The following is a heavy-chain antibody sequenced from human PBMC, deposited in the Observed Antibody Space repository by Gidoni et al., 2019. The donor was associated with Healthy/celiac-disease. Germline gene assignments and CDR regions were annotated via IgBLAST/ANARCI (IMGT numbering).Heavy chain of an antibody. Sequence: QVQLQQWGAGLLKPSETLSLTCALYGGSFSGYYWSWIRQPPGKGLEWIGEINHSESTNYNPSLKSRVTISVDTSKNQFSLKLCYVAAADTAVYYCAGGVLWGSYRGLAPFDYWGQGTLVTVSS. V-gene: IGHV4-34*01. J-gene: IGHJ4*02. D-gene: IGHD3-16*02. CDR3: AGGVLWGSYRGLAPFDY. CDR1: GGSFSGYY. CDR2: INHSEST.